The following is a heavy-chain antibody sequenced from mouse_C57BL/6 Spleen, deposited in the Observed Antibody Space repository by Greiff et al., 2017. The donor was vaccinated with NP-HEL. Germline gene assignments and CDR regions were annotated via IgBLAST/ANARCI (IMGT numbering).Heavy chain of an antibody. CDR1: GYTFTNYW. CDR3: ARSSGYFDY. CDR2: IYPGGGYT. V-gene: IGHV1-63*01. Sequence: VHLVESGAELVRPGTSVKMSCKASGYTFTNYWIGWAKQRPGHGLEWIGDIYPGGGYTNYNEKFKGKATLTADKSSSTAYMQFSSLTSEDSAIYYCARSSGYFDYWGQGTTLTVSS. D-gene: IGHD3-2*02. J-gene: IGHJ2*01.